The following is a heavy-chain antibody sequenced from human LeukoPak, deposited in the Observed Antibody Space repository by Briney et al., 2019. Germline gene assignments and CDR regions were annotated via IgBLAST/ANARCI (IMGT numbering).Heavy chain of an antibody. CDR3: ARPSSSGWSKFDY. D-gene: IGHD6-19*01. CDR1: GYSFTSYW. J-gene: IGHJ4*02. V-gene: IGHV5-51*01. Sequence: LGESLKISCKGSGYSFTSYWIGWVRQMPGKGLEWMGFTYPGDSDTRYSPSFQGQVTISADKSISTAYLQWSSLEASDTAMDYCARPSSSGWSKFDYWGQGTLVTVSS. CDR2: TYPGDSDT.